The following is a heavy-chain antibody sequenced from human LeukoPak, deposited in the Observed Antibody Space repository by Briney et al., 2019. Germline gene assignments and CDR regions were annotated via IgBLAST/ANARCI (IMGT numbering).Heavy chain of an antibody. CDR1: GGSISSYY. J-gene: IGHJ4*02. Sequence: PSQSLSLTWTVAGGSISSYYWGSVRQPAGEWRGWIGYIYYTRSTNYNPSLKSRVTISVDTSKNQFSLNLSSVTAADTAVYYCARGHYYHSRSPWDYWGQGTLVTVTS. CDR2: IYYTRST. D-gene: IGHD3-22*01. CDR3: ARGHYYHSRSPWDY. V-gene: IGHV4-59*01.